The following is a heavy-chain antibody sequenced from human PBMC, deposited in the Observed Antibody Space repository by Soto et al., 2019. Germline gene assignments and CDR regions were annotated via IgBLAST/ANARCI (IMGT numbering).Heavy chain of an antibody. D-gene: IGHD1-26*01. CDR1: GFTFSSYA. V-gene: IGHV3-30-3*01. CDR2: ISYDGSNK. CDR3: ARREGIVGAPFDY. Sequence: QVQLVESGGGVVQPGRSLRLSCAASGFTFSSYAMHWVRQAPGKGLEWVAVISYDGSNKYYADSVKGRFTISRDNSKNTRYLQMNSLRAEDTAVYYCARREGIVGAPFDYGGQGTLVTVSS. J-gene: IGHJ4*02.